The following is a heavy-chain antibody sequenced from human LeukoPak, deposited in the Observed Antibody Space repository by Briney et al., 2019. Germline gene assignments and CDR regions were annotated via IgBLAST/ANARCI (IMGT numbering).Heavy chain of an antibody. V-gene: IGHV3-23*01. Sequence: GGSLRLSCAASGFAFSSYGMSWVRQTPGKGLEWVSAISGSGGSTYYADSVKGRFTISRDNSKNRVYLQMNSLRAEDTAVYYCASSTMVYAWRGAFDIWGQGTMVTVSS. CDR3: ASSTMVYAWRGAFDI. CDR2: ISGSGGST. J-gene: IGHJ3*02. CDR1: GFAFSSYG. D-gene: IGHD2-8*01.